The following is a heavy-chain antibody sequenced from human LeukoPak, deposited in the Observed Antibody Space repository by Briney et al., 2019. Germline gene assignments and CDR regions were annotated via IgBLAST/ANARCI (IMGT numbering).Heavy chain of an antibody. Sequence: PSETLSLTCAVYGGPFSGYYWSWIRQPPGKGLEWIGEINHSGSTNYNPSLKSPITISVDTSKNQFSLKLSSVTAADTAVYYCAREDYDARLWSFDYWGQGTLVTVSS. CDR2: INHSGST. V-gene: IGHV4-34*01. J-gene: IGHJ4*02. CDR1: GGPFSGYY. CDR3: AREDYDARLWSFDY. D-gene: IGHD4-17*01.